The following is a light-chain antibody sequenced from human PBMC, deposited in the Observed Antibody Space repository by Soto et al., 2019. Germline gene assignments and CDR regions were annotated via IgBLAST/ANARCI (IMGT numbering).Light chain of an antibody. CDR1: SSDVGGYNY. J-gene: IGLJ2*01. CDR3: SSYTSSSTLV. Sequence: QSALTQPASVSGSPGQSITISCTGTSSDVGGYNYVSWYQQHPGKAPKLMIYDVSNRPLGVSNRFSGTKSGNTASLTSSGLQAGDEADYYCSSYTSSSTLVFGGGTKLTVL. CDR2: DVS. V-gene: IGLV2-14*01.